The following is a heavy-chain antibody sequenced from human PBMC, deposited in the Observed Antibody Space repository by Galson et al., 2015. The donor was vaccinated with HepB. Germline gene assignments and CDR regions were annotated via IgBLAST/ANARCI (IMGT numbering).Heavy chain of an antibody. CDR1: GFTFSRYS. Sequence: SLRLSCAASGFTFSRYSMMWARQAPGKGLEWISYIFAVTPTMYYADSVRGRFAISRDNAKNSLYLQMNSLRDEDTALYYCARESTVAGYDYWGQGTLVTVSS. D-gene: IGHD6-19*01. CDR2: IFAVTPTM. V-gene: IGHV3-48*02. J-gene: IGHJ4*02. CDR3: ARESTVAGYDY.